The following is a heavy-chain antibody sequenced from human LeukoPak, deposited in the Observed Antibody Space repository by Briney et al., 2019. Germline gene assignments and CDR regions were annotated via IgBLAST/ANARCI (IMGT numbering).Heavy chain of an antibody. CDR2: MNPDGSRT. CDR1: GFTLSTYE. D-gene: IGHD2-21*02. CDR3: ARELPREVTLDN. J-gene: IGHJ4*02. Sequence: GGSLRLSCAASGFTLSTYEMHRVRPAPGKGLVWVSRMNPDGSRTGYADSVKGRFTFSRDNARNTLYLQMNSLRAEDTAVYYCARELPREVTLDNWGQRTLVTVSS. V-gene: IGHV3-74*01.